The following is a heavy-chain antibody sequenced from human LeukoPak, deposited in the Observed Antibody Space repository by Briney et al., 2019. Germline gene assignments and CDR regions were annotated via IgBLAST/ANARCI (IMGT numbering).Heavy chain of an antibody. J-gene: IGHJ4*02. Sequence: SETLFLTCTVSGYSISSGYYWGWIRQPPGKGLEWIGSIYHSGSTYYNPSLKSRVTISVDTSKNQFSLKLSSVTAADTAVYYCARVAVAGTAGRIDYWGQGTLVTVSS. D-gene: IGHD6-19*01. V-gene: IGHV4-38-2*02. CDR1: GYSISSGYY. CDR2: IYHSGST. CDR3: ARVAVAGTAGRIDY.